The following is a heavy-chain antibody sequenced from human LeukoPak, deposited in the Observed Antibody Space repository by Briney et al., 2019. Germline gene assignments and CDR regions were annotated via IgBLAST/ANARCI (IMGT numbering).Heavy chain of an antibody. Sequence: ASVKVSCKASGGTFSSYAISWVRQAPGQGLEWMGRIIPIFGTATYAQKFQGRVTITTDESTSTAYMELSSLRSEDTAVYYCARRDYYDSSGSFDYWGQGTLVTVSS. J-gene: IGHJ4*02. CDR3: ARRDYYDSSGSFDY. V-gene: IGHV1-69*05. D-gene: IGHD3-22*01. CDR1: GGTFSSYA. CDR2: IIPIFGTA.